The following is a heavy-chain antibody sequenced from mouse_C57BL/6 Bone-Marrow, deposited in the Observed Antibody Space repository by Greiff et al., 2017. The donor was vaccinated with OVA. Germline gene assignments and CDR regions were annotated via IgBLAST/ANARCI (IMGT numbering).Heavy chain of an antibody. D-gene: IGHD1-1*01. Sequence: VQLQKSGPERVKTGASVPISFNASFYSFTDYNMHWVKQSNGKSLYWIGVINPNYGTTSYNQKFKGKATLTVDQSSSTAYMQLNSLTSEDSAVYYCAGSYGSFDYWGQGTTLTVSS. V-gene: IGHV1-39*01. CDR3: AGSYGSFDY. CDR1: FYSFTDYN. J-gene: IGHJ2*01. CDR2: INPNYGTT.